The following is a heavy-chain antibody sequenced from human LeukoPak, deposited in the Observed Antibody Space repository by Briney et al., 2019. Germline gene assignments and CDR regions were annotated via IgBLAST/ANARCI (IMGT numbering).Heavy chain of an antibody. J-gene: IGHJ4*02. CDR2: IKSKTDGAAT. Sequence: GGSLRLSCADSGFTFSDAWMSWVRQAPGRGLEWVGRIKSKTDGAATDYAAPVKGRFTISRDDSKNTLFLQMNSLRTEDTAVYYCTTATMIRGVSDNWGQGTLVTVSS. CDR3: TTATMIRGVSDN. V-gene: IGHV3-15*01. D-gene: IGHD3-10*01. CDR1: GFTFSDAW.